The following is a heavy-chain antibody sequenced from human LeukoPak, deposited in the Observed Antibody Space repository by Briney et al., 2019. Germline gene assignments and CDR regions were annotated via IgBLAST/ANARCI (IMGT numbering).Heavy chain of an antibody. J-gene: IGHJ4*02. CDR2: INPSGGST. CDR3: ARAYCTGGVCYTLDY. Sequence: ASVKVSCKASGYTFTSYYMHWVRQAPGQGLEWMGIINPSGGSTSYAQKFQGGVTMTRDTSTSTVYMELSSLRSEDTAVYYCARAYCTGGVCYTLDYWGQGTLVTVSS. D-gene: IGHD2-8*02. V-gene: IGHV1-46*01. CDR1: GYTFTSYY.